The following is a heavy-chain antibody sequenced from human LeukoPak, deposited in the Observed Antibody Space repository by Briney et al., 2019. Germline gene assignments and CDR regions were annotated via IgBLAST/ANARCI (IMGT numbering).Heavy chain of an antibody. Sequence: WETLSLTCTVSGGSISSVGYYWGWIRQPPGKGLEWIGSISSGGTTYYDPSLKSRVTISVDTSKNQFSLKLTSVTAADTAVYYCAGYYYDSSGYFGCGQGTLVTVSS. CDR3: AGYYYDSSGYFG. D-gene: IGHD3-22*01. J-gene: IGHJ4*02. CDR1: GGSISSVGYY. CDR2: ISSGGTT. V-gene: IGHV4-39*01.